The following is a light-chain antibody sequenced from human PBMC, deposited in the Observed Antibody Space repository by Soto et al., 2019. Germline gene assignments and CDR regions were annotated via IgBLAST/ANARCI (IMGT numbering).Light chain of an antibody. Sequence: QSVLTQPASVSGSPGQSITISCTGTSSDVGSYKPVSWYQQHPGKAPKLMIYEGSERPSGVSNRFSGSKSGNTASLTISGLQAEDEADYYCYSYAGSSTYVFGTGTKVTVL. CDR2: EGS. CDR3: YSYAGSSTYV. CDR1: SSDVGSYKP. V-gene: IGLV2-23*01. J-gene: IGLJ1*01.